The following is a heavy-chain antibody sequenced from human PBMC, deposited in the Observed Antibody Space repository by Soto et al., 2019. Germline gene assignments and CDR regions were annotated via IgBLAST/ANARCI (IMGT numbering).Heavy chain of an antibody. V-gene: IGHV5-51*01. CDR1: GYSFTSYW. Sequence: PGESLKISCKGSGYSFTSYWISWVRQMPGKGLEWMGIIYPGDSDTRYSPSFQGQVTISADKSISTAYLQWSSLKASDTAMYYCARQPRAYYYGMDVWGQGTTVTVSS. CDR3: ARQPRAYYYGMDV. J-gene: IGHJ6*02. CDR2: IYPGDSDT.